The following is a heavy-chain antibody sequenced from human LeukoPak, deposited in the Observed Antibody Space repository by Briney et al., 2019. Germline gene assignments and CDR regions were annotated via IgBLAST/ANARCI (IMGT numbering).Heavy chain of an antibody. V-gene: IGHV4-59*12. D-gene: IGHD2-2*01. J-gene: IGHJ4*02. CDR2: IYYSGRT. CDR3: ARIGLGSSEDY. Sequence: PSETLSLTCTVSSGSISNYYWSWIRQPPGKGLEWIGYIYYSGRTRYNPSLKSPVTISVDTSNNQFSLRLNSVTAADTAVYYCARIGLGSSEDYWGQGTLVTVSS. CDR1: SGSISNYY.